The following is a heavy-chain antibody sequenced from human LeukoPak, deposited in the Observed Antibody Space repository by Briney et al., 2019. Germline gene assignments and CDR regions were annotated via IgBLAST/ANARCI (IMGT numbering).Heavy chain of an antibody. CDR1: GYTFTGYY. J-gene: IGHJ4*02. V-gene: IGHV1-2*04. CDR3: ARVGSSSWYYFDY. D-gene: IGHD6-13*01. CDR2: INPNSGGT. Sequence: ASVKVSCKASGYTFTGYYMHWVRQAPGQGLEWMGWINPNSGGTNYAQKFQGWVTMTRDTSISTAYMELRSLRSDDTAVYYCARVGSSSWYYFDYWGQGTLVTVSS.